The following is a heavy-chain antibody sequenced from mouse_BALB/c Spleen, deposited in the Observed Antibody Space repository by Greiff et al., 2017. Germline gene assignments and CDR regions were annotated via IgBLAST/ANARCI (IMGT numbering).Heavy chain of an antibody. D-gene: IGHD1-1*01. V-gene: IGHV3-2*02. CDR2: ISYSGST. CDR3: ARSTLRYWYFDV. J-gene: IGHJ1*01. CDR1: GYSITSDYA. Sequence: EVQRVESGPGLVKPSQSLSLTCTVTGYSITSDYAWNWIRQFPGNKLEWMGYISYSGSTSYNPSLKSRISITRDTSKNQFFLQLNSVTTEDTATYYCARSTLRYWYFDVWGAGTTVTFSS.